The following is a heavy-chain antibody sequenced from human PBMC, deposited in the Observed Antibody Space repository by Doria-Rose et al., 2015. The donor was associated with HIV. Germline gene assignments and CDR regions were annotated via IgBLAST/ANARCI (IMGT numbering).Heavy chain of an antibody. Sequence: QVQLVQSGAEVKKPGASVKVSCKTSGYTFTGDYIHWVRQAPGQGLEWVGWINPHSGGTNYAQKFQGMVTMTRDTSVSTVYIELSRLRSDDTAVYYCARGRNYFDYWGQGTLVTVSS. J-gene: IGHJ4*02. CDR2: INPHSGGT. V-gene: IGHV1-2*02. CDR3: ARGRNYFDY. CDR1: GYTFTGDY.